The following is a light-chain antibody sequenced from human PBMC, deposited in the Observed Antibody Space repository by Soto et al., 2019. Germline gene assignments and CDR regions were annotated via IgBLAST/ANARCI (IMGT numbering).Light chain of an antibody. CDR1: QSVGSS. V-gene: IGKV3-11*01. CDR2: AAS. CDR3: QQRSNWPGA. Sequence: ETILTQSPATLSLSPGEGATLSCRASQSVGSSLAWYQQKPGQAPRLLIYAASIRVTGIPARFSGSGSGTDFTLTISSLEPEDFAIYYCQQRSNWPGAFGQGTKLEIK. J-gene: IGKJ2*01.